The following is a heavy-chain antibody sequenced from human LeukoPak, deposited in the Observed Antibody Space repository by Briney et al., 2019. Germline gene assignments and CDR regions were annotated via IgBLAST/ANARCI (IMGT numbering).Heavy chain of an antibody. CDR1: EFTFSSYS. CDR2: INTGGST. J-gene: IGHJ4*02. D-gene: IGHD1-14*01. CDR3: AGVYNNNYFDH. V-gene: IGHV3-53*01. Sequence: GVSLRLSCAASEFTFSSYSMNWVRQAPGKGLAWVSLINTGGSTYYADSVKGRFTMSRDNSKSMLYLQMDSLRAEDTAVYYCAGVYNNNYFDHWGQGTLVTVSS.